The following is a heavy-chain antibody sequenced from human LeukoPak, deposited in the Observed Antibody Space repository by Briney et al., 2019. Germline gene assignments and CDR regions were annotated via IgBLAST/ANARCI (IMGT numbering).Heavy chain of an antibody. D-gene: IGHD2-8*02. CDR2: ISSSSSYI. Sequence: GGSLRPSCAASGFTFSSYSMNWVRQAPGKGLEWVSSISSSSSYIYYADSVKGRFTISRDNAKNSLYLQMNSLRAEDTAVYYCARVILSEDYFDYWGQGTLVTVSS. V-gene: IGHV3-21*01. J-gene: IGHJ4*02. CDR1: GFTFSSYS. CDR3: ARVILSEDYFDY.